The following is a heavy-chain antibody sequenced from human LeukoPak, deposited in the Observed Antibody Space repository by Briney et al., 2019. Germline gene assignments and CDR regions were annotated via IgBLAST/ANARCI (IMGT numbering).Heavy chain of an antibody. CDR3: AKDYLRGYSYGNGAFDI. D-gene: IGHD5-18*01. V-gene: IGHV3-33*06. CDR1: GFTFGSYG. Sequence: PGGSLRLSCAASGFTFGSYGMHWVRQAPGKGREWVAVIWYDGSNKYYADSVKGRFTISRDNSKNTLYLQMNSLRAEDTAVYYCAKDYLRGYSYGNGAFDIWGQGTMVTVSS. CDR2: IWYDGSNK. J-gene: IGHJ3*02.